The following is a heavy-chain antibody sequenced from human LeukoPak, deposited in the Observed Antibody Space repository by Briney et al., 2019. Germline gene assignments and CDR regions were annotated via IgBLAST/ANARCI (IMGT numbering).Heavy chain of an antibody. D-gene: IGHD6-19*01. CDR1: GFTFSSYS. Sequence: GGSLRLSCAASGFTFSSYSMNWVRQAPGKGLEWVSYISSSSSTIYYADSVKGRFTISRDNAKSSLYLQMNSLRAEDTAVYYCARRVAVAGMFNYYYYMDVWGKGTTVTVSS. J-gene: IGHJ6*03. CDR3: ARRVAVAGMFNYYYYMDV. V-gene: IGHV3-48*01. CDR2: ISSSSSTI.